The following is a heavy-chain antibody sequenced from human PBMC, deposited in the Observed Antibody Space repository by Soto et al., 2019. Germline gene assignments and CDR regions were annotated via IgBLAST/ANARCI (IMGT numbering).Heavy chain of an antibody. CDR3: ASLSSSWYNSPAGD. V-gene: IGHV3-7*01. J-gene: IGHJ4*02. CDR1: GFTFSSYW. CDR2: IKQDGSEK. D-gene: IGHD6-13*01. Sequence: EVQLVESGGGLVQPGGSLRLSCAASGFTFSSYWMSWVRQAPGKGLEWVANIKQDGSEKYYVDSVKGRFTISRDNAKNSQYLQMNSLRAEDTAVYYCASLSSSWYNSPAGDWGQGTLVTVSS.